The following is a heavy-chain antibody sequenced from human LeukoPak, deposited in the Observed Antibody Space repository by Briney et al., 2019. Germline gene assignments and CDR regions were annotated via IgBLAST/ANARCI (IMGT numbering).Heavy chain of an antibody. CDR1: GGSISSSYYY. V-gene: IGHV4-31*03. CDR2: IYYSGST. D-gene: IGHD2/OR15-2a*01. CDR3: ARVSLVLGAYNWFDP. Sequence: SETLSLTCTVSGGSISSSYYYWGWIRQPPGKGLEWIGYIYYSGSTYYNPSLKSRVTISVDTSKNQFSLKLSSVTAADTAVYYCARVSLVLGAYNWFDPWGQGTLVTVSS. J-gene: IGHJ5*02.